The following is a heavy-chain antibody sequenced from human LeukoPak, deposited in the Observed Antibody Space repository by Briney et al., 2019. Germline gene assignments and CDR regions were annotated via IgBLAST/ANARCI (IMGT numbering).Heavy chain of an antibody. Sequence: PGGSLRLSCAASGFTFSSYAMSWVRQAPGKGLEWVSAISGSGGSTYNTDSVKGRFTISRDNSKNTLYLQMNSLRAEDTAVYFCAKGYCSSSSCYQFDHWGQGTLVTVSS. CDR1: GFTFSSYA. V-gene: IGHV3-23*01. CDR2: ISGSGGST. D-gene: IGHD2-2*01. J-gene: IGHJ4*02. CDR3: AKGYCSSSSCYQFDH.